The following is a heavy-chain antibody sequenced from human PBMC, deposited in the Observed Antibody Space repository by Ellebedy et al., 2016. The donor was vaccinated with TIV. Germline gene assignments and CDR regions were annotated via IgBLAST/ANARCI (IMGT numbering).Heavy chain of an antibody. V-gene: IGHV3-23*01. Sequence: PGGSLRLSCAASGFTFSSYAMSWVRQAPGKGLEWVSSIFKSGATTYYADSVKGRFTISRDNSKNTLSLQMNSLRAEDTAVYFCAKLAGVHPWYFDYWGQGTLATVS. J-gene: IGHJ4*02. CDR1: GFTFSSYA. CDR3: AKLAGVHPWYFDY. CDR2: IFKSGATT. D-gene: IGHD2-15*01.